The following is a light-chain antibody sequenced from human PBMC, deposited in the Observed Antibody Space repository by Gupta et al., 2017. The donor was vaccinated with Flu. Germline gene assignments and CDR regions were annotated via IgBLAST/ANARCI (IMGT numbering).Light chain of an antibody. CDR1: QSLVYSDGNTY. Sequence: DVVMTQSPLSLPVTLGQPASISCRSSQSLVYSDGNTYLHWFQQRPGQSPRRLIYQVSHRESGIPDRFSGSGSGTDFTLKISRVEAEDVGVYYCMQGSRWPWAFGQGTKVGIK. CDR3: MQGSRWPWA. CDR2: QVS. V-gene: IGKV2-30*01. J-gene: IGKJ1*01.